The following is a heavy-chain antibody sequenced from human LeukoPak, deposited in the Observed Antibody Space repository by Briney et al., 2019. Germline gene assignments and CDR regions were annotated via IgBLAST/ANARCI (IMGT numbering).Heavy chain of an antibody. CDR1: GFTVSSNY. V-gene: IGHV3-53*01. Sequence: GGSLRLSCVVSGFTVSSNYMSWVRQAPGKGLDWVSSISVDSITYYLDSVKGRFTISRDNSKSTLYLPMHSLRAEDTALYYCAKCNLNNCREGFDIWGQGTMVTVSS. CDR2: ISVDSIT. D-gene: IGHD1-1*01. J-gene: IGHJ3*02. CDR3: AKCNLNNCREGFDI.